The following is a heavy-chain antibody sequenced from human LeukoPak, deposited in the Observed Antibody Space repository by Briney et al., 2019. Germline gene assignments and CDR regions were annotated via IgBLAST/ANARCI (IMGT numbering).Heavy chain of an antibody. J-gene: IGHJ4*02. Sequence: VASVKVSCKASGYTFTSYYMHWVRQAPGQGLEWMGIINPSGGSTSYAQKFQGRVTMTRDTSTSTVYMELSSLRSEDTAVYYCVKERSGTAYFEYWGQGTLVTVSS. CDR3: VKERSGTAYFEY. CDR1: GYTFTSYY. D-gene: IGHD1-26*01. V-gene: IGHV1-46*01. CDR2: INPSGGST.